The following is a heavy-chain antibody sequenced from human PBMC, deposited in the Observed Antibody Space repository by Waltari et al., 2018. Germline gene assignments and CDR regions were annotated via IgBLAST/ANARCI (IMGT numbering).Heavy chain of an antibody. J-gene: IGHJ3*02. V-gene: IGHV3-21*01. CDR2: ITSDGTPT. CDR1: GFTLSYYT. D-gene: IGHD3-22*01. Sequence: EVQLVESGGGLVRPGGSLRLSCAASGFTLSYYTMKWVRQAPGKGPEWSSFITSDGTPTTYADSGRGRFTISRDNAKNSLFLQINSLRADDTAVYYCARDRRPTLILGSGAFDIWGQGIKVNVSS. CDR3: ARDRRPTLILGSGAFDI.